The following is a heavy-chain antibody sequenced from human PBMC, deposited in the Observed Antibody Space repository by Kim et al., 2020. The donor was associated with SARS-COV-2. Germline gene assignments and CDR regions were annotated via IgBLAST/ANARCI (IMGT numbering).Heavy chain of an antibody. D-gene: IGHD2-2*01. CDR3: VKEALVRRSTWDDS. Sequence: GGSLRLSCAASGFIFSNYGMHWLRQAPGKGLEWVAVVSYDGKVQYYGDSVKGRFTISRDNSKNTVYLQMNSLRVEDTAVYFCVKEALVRRSTWDDSWGQGTVVTVSS. CDR2: VSYDGKVQ. J-gene: IGHJ4*02. V-gene: IGHV3-30*18. CDR1: GFIFSNYG.